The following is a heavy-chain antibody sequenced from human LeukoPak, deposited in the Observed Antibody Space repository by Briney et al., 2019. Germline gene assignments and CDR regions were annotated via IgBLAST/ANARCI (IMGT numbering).Heavy chain of an antibody. CDR1: GLTFDIYP. V-gene: IGHV3-30-3*01. CDR3: ASESPVYGPAH. Sequence: QPGGSLRLSCAASGLTFDIYPMHWVRQAPGKGLEWVAVISYDGSSKDYADSVKGRFTISRDNSKKTLYLQMNSLRLEDTAVFYCASESPVYGPAHWGLGTLVTVSS. D-gene: IGHD2/OR15-2a*01. J-gene: IGHJ4*02. CDR2: ISYDGSSK.